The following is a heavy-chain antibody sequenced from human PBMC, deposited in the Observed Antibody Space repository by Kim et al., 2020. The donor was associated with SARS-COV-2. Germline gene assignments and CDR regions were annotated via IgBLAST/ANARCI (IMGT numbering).Heavy chain of an antibody. J-gene: IGHJ4*02. CDR1: GFTVSSNY. CDR2: IYSGGST. D-gene: IGHD6-25*01. V-gene: IGHV3-53*01. CDR3: ARGDGLAEGYFDY. Sequence: GGSLRLSCAASGFTVSSNYMSWVRQAPGKGLEWVSVIYSGGSTYYADSVKGRFTISRDNSKNTLYLQMNSLRAEDTAVYYCARGDGLAEGYFDYWGQGTLVTVSS.